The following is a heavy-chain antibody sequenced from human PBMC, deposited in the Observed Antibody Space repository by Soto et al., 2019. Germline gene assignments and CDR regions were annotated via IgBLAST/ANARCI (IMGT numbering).Heavy chain of an antibody. J-gene: IGHJ5*02. CDR3: ASGSYDSRRYRANWVDP. CDR2: IYHSGST. CDR1: GYSISSGYY. Sequence: SETLSLTCAVSGYSISSGYYWGWIRQPPGKGLEWIGSIYHSGSTYYNPSLKSRVTISVDTSKNQFSLKLSSVTAADTAVYYCASGSYDSRRYRANWVDPWGKGTLVPVS. D-gene: IGHD3-22*01. V-gene: IGHV4-38-2*01.